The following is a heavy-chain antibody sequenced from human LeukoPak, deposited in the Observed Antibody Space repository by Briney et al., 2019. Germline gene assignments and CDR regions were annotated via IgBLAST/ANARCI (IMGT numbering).Heavy chain of an antibody. V-gene: IGHV3-11*06. Sequence: GGSLRLSCAASGFTFSDYYMSWIRQAPGKGLEWVSYISSSSSYTNYADSVKGRFTISRDNAKNPLYLQMNSLRAEDAAVYYCARDKLKQWLVQEDWGQGTLVTVSS. J-gene: IGHJ4*02. CDR1: GFTFSDYY. CDR2: ISSSSSYT. CDR3: ARDKLKQWLVQED. D-gene: IGHD6-19*01.